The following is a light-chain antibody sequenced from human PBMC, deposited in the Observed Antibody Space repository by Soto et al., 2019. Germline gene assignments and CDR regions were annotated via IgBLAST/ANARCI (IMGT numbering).Light chain of an antibody. CDR3: QEYSKWPLFT. Sequence: EIVVTQSPGILSVSPGDRATLSCRASQSVSTNLAWSQQKPGQAPTLLIYAASTRATGIPARFTGSGSGTVFTLTISSLESEDFAGYYCQEYSKWPLFTFGPGTRVDIK. J-gene: IGKJ3*01. V-gene: IGKV3-15*01. CDR2: AAS. CDR1: QSVSTN.